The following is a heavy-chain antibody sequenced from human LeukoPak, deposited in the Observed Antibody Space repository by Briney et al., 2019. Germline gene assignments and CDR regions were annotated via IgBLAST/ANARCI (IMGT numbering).Heavy chain of an antibody. D-gene: IGHD2-15*01. V-gene: IGHV1-2*02. CDR3: ARAFRYCSGGSCSRDWFDP. J-gene: IGHJ5*02. CDR2: INPNSGGT. CDR1: GYTFTGYY. Sequence: ASVKVSCKASGYTFTGYYMHWVRQAPGQGLEWMGWINPNSGGTNYAQKFRGRVTMTRDTSISTAYMELSRLRSDDTAVYYCARAFRYCSGGSCSRDWFDPWGQGTMVTVSS.